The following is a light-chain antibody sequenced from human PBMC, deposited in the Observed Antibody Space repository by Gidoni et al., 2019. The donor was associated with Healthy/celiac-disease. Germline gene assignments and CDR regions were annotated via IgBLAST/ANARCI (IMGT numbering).Light chain of an antibody. V-gene: IGKV1-39*01. J-gene: IGKJ1*01. CDR2: AAS. CDR3: QQSYSTPRT. CDR1: QSISSY. Sequence: DIQMTQSPSSLYASVGDRVTITCRASQSISSYLNWYQQKPGKAPKLLIYAASSLQSGVPSRFSGSGSGTDFTLTISSLQPEDFATYYCQQSYSTPRTFXQXTKVEIK.